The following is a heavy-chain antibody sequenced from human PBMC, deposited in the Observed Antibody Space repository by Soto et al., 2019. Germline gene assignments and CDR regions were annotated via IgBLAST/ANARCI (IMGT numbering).Heavy chain of an antibody. Sequence: SETLSLTCTVSGGSISSYYWSWIRQPPGNGLEWIGYIYYTGSTDYNPSLKSRLTISVDTSKNQFSLKVSSVAAADTAIYYCARSGVLPAAVADYWGQGTLVTVSS. J-gene: IGHJ4*02. CDR2: IYYTGST. V-gene: IGHV4-59*01. CDR1: GGSISSYY. D-gene: IGHD2-2*01. CDR3: ARSGVLPAAVADY.